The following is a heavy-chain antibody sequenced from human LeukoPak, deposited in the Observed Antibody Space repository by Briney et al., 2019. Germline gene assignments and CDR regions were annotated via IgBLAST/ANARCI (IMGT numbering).Heavy chain of an antibody. D-gene: IGHD3-22*01. V-gene: IGHV3-21*01. Sequence: PGGSLRLSFAALEFTLSTYSLNGVARAPGKGWKGFSSFSIISSYIYYADSVKGRFTISRDNAKNSLYLQMNSLRAEDTAVYYCARGDMYYYDSSGYYATVYFDYWGQGTLVTVSS. CDR3: ARGDMYYYDSSGYYATVYFDY. CDR1: EFTLSTYS. J-gene: IGHJ4*02. CDR2: FSIISSYI.